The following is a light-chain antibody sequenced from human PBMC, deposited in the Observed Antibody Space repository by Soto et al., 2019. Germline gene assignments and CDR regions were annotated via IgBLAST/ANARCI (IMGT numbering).Light chain of an antibody. Sequence: QSALTQPASVSGSPGQSITIPCTGTSSDVGGYNYVSWYQQHPGKAPKLMIFEVSNRPSGVSNRFSGSKSGNTASLTISGLQAEDEGFYYCSSYARSTAWVFGGGTKLTVL. CDR3: SSYARSTAWV. CDR2: EVS. CDR1: SSDVGGYNY. J-gene: IGLJ3*02. V-gene: IGLV2-14*01.